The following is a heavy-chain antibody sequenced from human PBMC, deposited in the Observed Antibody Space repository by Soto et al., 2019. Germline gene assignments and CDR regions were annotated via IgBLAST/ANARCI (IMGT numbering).Heavy chain of an antibody. CDR3: AKDSFGKDFWSGGMDV. CDR1: GFTFSSYG. D-gene: IGHD3-3*01. Sequence: GGSLRLSCAASGFTFSSYGMHWVRQAPGKGLEWVAVISYDGSNKYYADSVKGRFTISRGNSKNTLYLQMNSLRAEGTAVYYCAKDSFGKDFWSGGMDVWGQGTTVTVSS. V-gene: IGHV3-30*18. J-gene: IGHJ6*02. CDR2: ISYDGSNK.